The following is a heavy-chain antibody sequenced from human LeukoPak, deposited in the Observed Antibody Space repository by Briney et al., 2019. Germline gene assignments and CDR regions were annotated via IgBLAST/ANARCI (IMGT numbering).Heavy chain of an antibody. D-gene: IGHD3-3*01. CDR1: GYTFTSYD. CDR3: ARGRYYDFWSGYPGGYYGMDV. CDR2: MNPNSGNT. Sequence: GASVKVSCKASGYTFTSYDIHWVRQATGQGLEWMGWMNPNSGNTGYAQKFQGRVTMTRNTSISTAYMELSSLRSEDTAVYYCARGRYYDFWSGYPGGYYGMDVWGQGTTVTVSS. J-gene: IGHJ6*02. V-gene: IGHV1-8*01.